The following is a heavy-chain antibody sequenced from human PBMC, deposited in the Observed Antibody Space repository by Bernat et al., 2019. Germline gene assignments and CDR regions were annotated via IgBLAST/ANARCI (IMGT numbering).Heavy chain of an antibody. D-gene: IGHD5-18*01. V-gene: IGHV3-33*01. CDR3: ARESSDVDTDMAPLLDSMGFDP. Sequence: QVQLVESGGGVVQPGRSLRLSCAASGFTFSSYGMHWVRQAPGKGLEWVAVIWYDGSNKYYADSVKGRFTISRDNSKNTLYLQMNSLRAEDTAVYYCARESSDVDTDMAPLLDSMGFDPWGQGTLVTVSS. CDR2: IWYDGSNK. J-gene: IGHJ5*02. CDR1: GFTFSSYG.